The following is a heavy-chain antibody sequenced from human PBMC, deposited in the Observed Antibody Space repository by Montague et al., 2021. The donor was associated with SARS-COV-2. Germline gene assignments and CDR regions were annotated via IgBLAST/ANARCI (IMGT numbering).Heavy chain of an antibody. Sequence: SETLSLTCRVSGDSISTSTWWTWVRQTPGKGLKWIGEIFHSGTIXYNPSLRSRVSISVDKSNNQFSLRLSSLIAADTAVYYCATLSRRTAAGTRDYFGLDVWGQGTTVVVSS. CDR2: IFHSGTI. CDR3: ATLSRRTAAGTRDYFGLDV. V-gene: IGHV4-4*02. D-gene: IGHD6-13*01. CDR1: GDSISTSTW. J-gene: IGHJ6*02.